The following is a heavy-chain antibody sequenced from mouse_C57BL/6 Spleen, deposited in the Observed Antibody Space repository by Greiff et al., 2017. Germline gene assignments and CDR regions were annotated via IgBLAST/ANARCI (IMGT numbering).Heavy chain of an antibody. CDR1: GFSLTSYG. D-gene: IGHD1-1*01. CDR2: IWSGGST. V-gene: IGHV2-2*01. Sequence: VQLQQSGPGLVQPSQSLSITCTVSGFSLTSYGVHWVRQSPGKGLEWLGVIWSGGSTDYNAAFISRLSISKDNSKSQVFFKMNRLQADDTAIYYCARTITTVVATRAMDYWGQGTSVTVSS. CDR3: ARTITTVVATRAMDY. J-gene: IGHJ4*01.